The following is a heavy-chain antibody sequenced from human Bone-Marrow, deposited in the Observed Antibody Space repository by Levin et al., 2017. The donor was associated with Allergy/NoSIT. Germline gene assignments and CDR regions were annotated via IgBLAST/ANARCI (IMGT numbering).Heavy chain of an antibody. Sequence: GGSLRLSCAASGLASTFSVSSNYMSWVRQAPGKGLEWVSVIYSGGTTYYADSVKGRFTLSRDNSKTTLYLQMNSLRAEDTAVYFCASNIAVAGAFDIWGQGTMVTVSS. CDR2: IYSGGTT. CDR1: GLASTFSVSSNY. J-gene: IGHJ3*02. CDR3: ASNIAVAGAFDI. D-gene: IGHD6-19*01. V-gene: IGHV3-53*01.